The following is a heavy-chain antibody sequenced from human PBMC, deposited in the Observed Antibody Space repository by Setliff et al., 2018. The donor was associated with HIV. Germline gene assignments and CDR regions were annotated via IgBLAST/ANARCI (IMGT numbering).Heavy chain of an antibody. CDR2: VNRDGSST. Sequence: SLRLSCAASGFTFDRFWMHWVRQAPGKGLVWVSRVNRDGSSTTYADSVKDRFTISRDNANRSLSLQMNTLRAEDTAVYYCAKTSSSSEYYFDYWGQGTLVTVSS. V-gene: IGHV3-74*01. CDR1: GFTFDRFW. D-gene: IGHD6-13*01. CDR3: AKTSSSSEYYFDY. J-gene: IGHJ4*02.